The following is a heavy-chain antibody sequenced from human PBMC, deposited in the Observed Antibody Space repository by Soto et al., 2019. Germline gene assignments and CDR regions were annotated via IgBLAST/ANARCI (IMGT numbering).Heavy chain of an antibody. V-gene: IGHV3-23*01. CDR2: ISGSCVST. Sequence: EVQLLESGGGLVQPGGSLRLSCAASGFTFSSYAMSWVRQAPGKGLEWVSAISGSCVSTYYADSVKGRFTISRDNAKNTLYLQMNSLRAEDTAVYYCAKDGGDGEWLFYRNAFDIWGQGTMVTVSS. CDR1: GFTFSSYA. D-gene: IGHD3-3*01. J-gene: IGHJ3*02. CDR3: AKDGGDGEWLFYRNAFDI.